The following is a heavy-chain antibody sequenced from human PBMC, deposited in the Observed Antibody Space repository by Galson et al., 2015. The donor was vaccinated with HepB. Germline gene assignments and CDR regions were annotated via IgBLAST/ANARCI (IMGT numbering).Heavy chain of an antibody. V-gene: IGHV3-21*06. CDR2: ISSGSTYI. D-gene: IGHD7-27*01. CDR1: GFAFNTYS. J-gene: IGHJ4*02. CDR3: ARQRGIGSGSTDY. Sequence: SLRLSCAASGFAFNTYSMNWVRQAPGKGLEWVSSISSGSTYIYYADSVKGRFTISRDNAKNSLYLQMNSLRAEDTAVYYCARQRGIGSGSTDYWGQGALVIVSS.